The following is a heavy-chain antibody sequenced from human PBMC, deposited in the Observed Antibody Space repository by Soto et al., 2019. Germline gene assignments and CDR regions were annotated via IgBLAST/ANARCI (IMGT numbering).Heavy chain of an antibody. J-gene: IGHJ4*02. D-gene: IGHD3-22*01. Sequence: PGESLKISCKGSGYSFAGYWITWVRQKPGKGLEWMGRIDPSDSQTYYSPSFRGHVTISVTKSITTVSLQWSSPRASDTAMYYCARQIYDSDTGPNFQYYFDSWGQGTPVTVSS. V-gene: IGHV5-10-1*01. CDR1: GYSFAGYW. CDR2: IDPSDSQT. CDR3: ARQIYDSDTGPNFQYYFDS.